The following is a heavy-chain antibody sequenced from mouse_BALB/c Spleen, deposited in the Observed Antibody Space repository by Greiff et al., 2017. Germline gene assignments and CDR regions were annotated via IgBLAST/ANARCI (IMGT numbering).Heavy chain of an antibody. CDR1: GYSITSGYY. CDR3: ARDGYYVPPY. CDR2: ISYDGSN. J-gene: IGHJ3*01. D-gene: IGHD2-3*01. Sequence: EVQLVESGPGLVKPSQSLSLTCSVTGYSITSGYYWNWIRQFPGNKLEWMGYISYDGSNNYNPSLKNRISITRDTSKNQFFLKLNSVTTEDTATYYCARDGYYVPPYWGQGTLVTVSA. V-gene: IGHV3-6*02.